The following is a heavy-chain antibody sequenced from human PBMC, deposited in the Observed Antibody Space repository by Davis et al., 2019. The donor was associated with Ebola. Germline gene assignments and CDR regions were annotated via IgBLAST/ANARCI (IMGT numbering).Heavy chain of an antibody. J-gene: IGHJ4*02. CDR3: ARDGSSSWTYYFDY. CDR1: GFTFSSYA. Sequence: GESLKISCAASGFTFSSYAMSWVRQAPGKGLEWVSAISGSGGSTYYADSVEGRFTISRDNAKNSLYLQMNSLRAEDTAVYYCARDGSSSWTYYFDYWGQGTLVTVSS. D-gene: IGHD6-13*01. CDR2: ISGSGGST. V-gene: IGHV3-23*01.